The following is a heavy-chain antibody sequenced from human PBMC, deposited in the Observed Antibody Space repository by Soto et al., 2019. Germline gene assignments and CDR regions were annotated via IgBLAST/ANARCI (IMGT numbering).Heavy chain of an antibody. V-gene: IGHV4-39*01. CDR3: AGLQWNDIFRFDP. D-gene: IGHD1-1*01. J-gene: IGHJ5*02. CDR1: DDSISSTSYY. Sequence: QLQLQESGPGLVKPSETLSLSCTVSDDSISSTSYYWAWLRQSPGKGLEWIGHIYHSGTTYYNPSLESRAPVSVDTSKNQFSRRLTSVTAADTAVYYCAGLQWNDIFRFDPWGQGSLVTVSS. CDR2: IYHSGTT.